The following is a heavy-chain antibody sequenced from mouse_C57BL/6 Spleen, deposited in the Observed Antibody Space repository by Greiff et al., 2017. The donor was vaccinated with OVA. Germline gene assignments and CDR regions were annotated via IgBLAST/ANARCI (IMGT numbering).Heavy chain of an antibody. V-gene: IGHV14-4*01. D-gene: IGHD2-1*01. CDR2: LDPENGDT. CDR3: IIYYGNYDGYFDY. CDR1: GFNIQDDY. Sequence: EVQLQQSGAELVRPGASVKLSCTASGFNIQDDYMHWVKQRPEQGLEWIGWLDPENGDTRYASKFQGKATITADTSSNTAYLQLSSLTSEDTAVYYCIIYYGNYDGYFDYWGQGTTLTVSS. J-gene: IGHJ2*01.